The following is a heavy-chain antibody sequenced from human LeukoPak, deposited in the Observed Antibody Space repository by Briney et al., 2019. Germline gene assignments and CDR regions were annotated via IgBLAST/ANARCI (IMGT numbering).Heavy chain of an antibody. V-gene: IGHV1-8*01. J-gene: IGHJ4*02. Sequence: GASVKLSCKASGYTFTSYDIHWVRQATGHGLEWVGGMTPDAGKTDYAKTVQGRVTMTRNTSINTLYMELSSLRAEDTAVYYWARKLGPPQYFDFWGQGTRVTVSS. CDR2: MTPDAGKT. CDR1: GYTFTSYD. CDR3: ARKLGPPQYFDF. D-gene: IGHD1-7*01.